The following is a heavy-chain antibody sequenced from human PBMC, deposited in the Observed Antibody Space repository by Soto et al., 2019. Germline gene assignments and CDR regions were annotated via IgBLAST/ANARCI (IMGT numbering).Heavy chain of an antibody. CDR3: ARNKFISYTNYYFDY. CDR1: GGSISSSNW. D-gene: IGHD1-1*01. J-gene: IGHJ4*02. V-gene: IGHV4-4*02. Sequence: QVQLQESGPGLVKPSGTLSLTCAVSGGSISSSNWWSWVRQPPGKGLEWIGEIYHSGSTNYNPSLKSRVTISVDKSKNQFALKLSSVTAADTAVHYCARNKFISYTNYYFDYWGQGTLVTVSS. CDR2: IYHSGST.